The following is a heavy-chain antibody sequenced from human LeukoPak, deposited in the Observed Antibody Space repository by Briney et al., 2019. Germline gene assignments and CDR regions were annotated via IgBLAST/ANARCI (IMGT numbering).Heavy chain of an antibody. V-gene: IGHV3-23*01. CDR3: AKALGYFDY. J-gene: IGHJ4*02. CDR2: ISGSGGST. CDR1: GFTVSSNY. Sequence: GGSLRLSCAASGFTVSSNYMSWVRQAPGKGLEWVSAISGSGGSTYYADSVKGRFTISRDNSKNTLYLQMNSLRAEDTAVYYCAKALGYFDYWGQGTLVTVSS.